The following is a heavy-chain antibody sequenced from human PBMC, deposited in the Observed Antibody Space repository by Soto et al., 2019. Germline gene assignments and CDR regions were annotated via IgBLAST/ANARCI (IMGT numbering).Heavy chain of an antibody. CDR1: AVTLSNYW. CDR2: INPEETTI. CDR3: GRGAYGDPVDS. V-gene: IGHV3-74*01. Sequence: LRLSCTAPAVTLSNYWMPWARQAPGKGLVWVSRINPEETTISYADSVRGRFTISRDNARDTVFLQMNSLGVEDPAVYYGGRGAYGDPVDSWGQGSLGAVSS. D-gene: IGHD4-17*01. J-gene: IGHJ4*02.